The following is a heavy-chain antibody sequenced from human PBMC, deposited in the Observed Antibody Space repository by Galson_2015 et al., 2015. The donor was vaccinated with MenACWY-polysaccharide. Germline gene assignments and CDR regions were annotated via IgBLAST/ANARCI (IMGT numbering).Heavy chain of an antibody. CDR3: AIDGTGTVAGALDI. CDR2: IKSGGSST. J-gene: IGHJ3*02. CDR1: GFTFSGNW. V-gene: IGHV3-74*01. Sequence: SLRLSCAASGFTFSGNWMHWVRQAPGKGLEWVSLIKSGGSSTSYADSVKGRFTISRDNAKNTLHLQMNSLRVEDTALYYCAIDGTGTVAGALDIWGQGTMVTVSS. D-gene: IGHD1/OR15-1a*01.